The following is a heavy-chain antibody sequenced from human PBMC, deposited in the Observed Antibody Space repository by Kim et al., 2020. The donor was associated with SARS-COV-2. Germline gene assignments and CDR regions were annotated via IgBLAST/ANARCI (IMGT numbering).Heavy chain of an antibody. CDR3: VRSTVTTDRIHFDY. CDR2: ISLSAKTI. J-gene: IGHJ4*02. D-gene: IGHD4-17*01. V-gene: IGHV3-48*03. CDR1: GFTFRISE. Sequence: GGSLRLSCAASGFTFRISEFNWVRQTPGKGLEWISYISLSAKTILYADSVKGRFTISRDDARNSLYLQMNSLRVEDTALYYCVRSTVTTDRIHFDYWGQGTLVTVSS.